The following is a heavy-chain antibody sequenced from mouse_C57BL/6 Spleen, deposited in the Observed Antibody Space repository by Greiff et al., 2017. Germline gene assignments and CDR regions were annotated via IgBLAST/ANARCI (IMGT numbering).Heavy chain of an antibody. D-gene: IGHD1-1*01. CDR1: GFTFSSYG. Sequence: EVQVVESGGDLVKPGGSLKLSCAASGFTFSSYGLSWVRQTPDKRLEWVATISSGGSYTYYPDSVKGRFTISRDNAKNTLYLQMSSLKSEDTAMYYCARQPDYYGSSYWYFDVWGTGTPVTVSS. J-gene: IGHJ1*03. CDR2: ISSGGSYT. V-gene: IGHV5-6*01. CDR3: ARQPDYYGSSYWYFDV.